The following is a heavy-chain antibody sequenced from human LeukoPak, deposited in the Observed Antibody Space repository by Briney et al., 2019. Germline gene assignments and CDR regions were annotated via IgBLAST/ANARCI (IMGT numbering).Heavy chain of an antibody. Sequence: GGSLRLSCAASGFTFSSYWMHWVRQAPGKGLVWVSRLNSDGSSTSYADSVKGRFTISRDNAETTLNMQMNNLSAEDTAVYYCARASNRNSINFDYWGQGALVTVSS. D-gene: IGHD1-7*01. CDR1: GFTFSSYW. CDR3: ARASNRNSINFDY. CDR2: LNSDGSST. V-gene: IGHV3-74*01. J-gene: IGHJ4*02.